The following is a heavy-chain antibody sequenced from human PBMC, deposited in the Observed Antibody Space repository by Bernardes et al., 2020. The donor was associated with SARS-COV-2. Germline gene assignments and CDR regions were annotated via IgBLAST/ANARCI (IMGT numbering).Heavy chain of an antibody. CDR3: EKDMTGNYCDYFDY. J-gene: IGHJ4*02. CDR2: LGGDGGGT. Sequence: GGSLRLSCAASGFTFSSYALSWVRQAPGKGLEWVSELGGDGGGTHYADSVKGRFTISRDNSKNTLYLQMNSLRAEDTAVYYCEKDMTGNYCDYFDYCGQGTLVSVSS. D-gene: IGHD3-9*01. CDR1: GFTFSSYA. V-gene: IGHV3-23*01.